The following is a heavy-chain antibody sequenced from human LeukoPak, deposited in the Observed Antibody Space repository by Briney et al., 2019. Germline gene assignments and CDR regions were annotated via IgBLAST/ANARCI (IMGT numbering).Heavy chain of an antibody. Sequence: ASVKVSCTASGYTFTGYYMHWVRQAPGQGLEWMGRINPNSGGTNYAQKFQGRVTMTRDTSISTAYMELSRLRSDDTAVYYCARDPYYDFWSGAVYYYYGMDVWGQGTTVTVSS. J-gene: IGHJ6*02. CDR1: GYTFTGYY. CDR2: INPNSGGT. D-gene: IGHD3-3*01. CDR3: ARDPYYDFWSGAVYYYYGMDV. V-gene: IGHV1-2*06.